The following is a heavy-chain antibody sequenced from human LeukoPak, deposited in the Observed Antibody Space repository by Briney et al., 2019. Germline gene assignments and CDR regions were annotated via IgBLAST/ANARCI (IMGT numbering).Heavy chain of an antibody. J-gene: IGHJ5*02. V-gene: IGHV4-59*08. D-gene: IGHD3-16*01. CDR2: TSYTGST. CDR1: GGSISSHY. Sequence: SETLSLTCTVSGGSISSHYWSWIRQSPGRGLEWIGFTSYTGSTNSNPSLKSRVTMSADPSKNQVSLRLISVTAAGTAIYYCARHRDSLGFHNWFDPWGQGTLVSVSS. CDR3: ARHRDSLGFHNWFDP.